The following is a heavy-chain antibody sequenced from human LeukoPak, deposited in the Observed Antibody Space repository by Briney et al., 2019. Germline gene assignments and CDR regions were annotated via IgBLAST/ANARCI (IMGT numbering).Heavy chain of an antibody. CDR1: GGSFSGYY. CDR2: INHSGST. D-gene: IGHD5-12*01. CDR3: ARGGTWPAYSDH. V-gene: IGHV4-34*01. J-gene: IGHJ4*02. Sequence: PSETLSLTCGVYGGSFSGYYWSWIRQSPGKGLEWIGEINHSGSTNHNPSLKSRVTISVDTSKNQFSLKLTSVTAADTAVFYCARGGTWPAYSDHWGQGILVTVSS.